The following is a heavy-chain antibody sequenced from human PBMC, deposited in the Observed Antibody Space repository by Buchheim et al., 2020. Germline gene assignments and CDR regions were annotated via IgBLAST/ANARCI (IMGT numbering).Heavy chain of an antibody. CDR3: ASRVIGDYYYYGMDV. J-gene: IGHJ6*02. Sequence: QVQLVESGGGVVQPGRSLRLSCAASGFTSSSYGMHWVRQAPGKGLEWVAVIWYDGSNKHYADSVKGRFTISRDNSKNTLYLQMISLRAEDTAVYYCASRVIGDYYYYGMDVWGQGTT. D-gene: IGHD2-21*01. CDR2: IWYDGSNK. CDR1: GFTSSSYG. V-gene: IGHV3-33*01.